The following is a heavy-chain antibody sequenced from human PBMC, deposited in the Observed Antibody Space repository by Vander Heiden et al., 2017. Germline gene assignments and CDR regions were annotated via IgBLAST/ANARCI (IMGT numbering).Heavy chain of an antibody. D-gene: IGHD6-13*01. V-gene: IGHV1-69*01. Sequence: QEQLAQSGAAVKTPGSTVKASCRACGGTFHSFAIIRVRQAPGQGLEWKGGIIPIFGTANYAQKFQGRVTITADESTSTAYMELSSLRSEDTAVYYGARDQRLAAAGTSHYYYYYGMDVWGQGTTVTVSS. CDR1: GGTFHSFA. CDR2: IIPIFGTA. J-gene: IGHJ6*02. CDR3: ARDQRLAAAGTSHYYYYYGMDV.